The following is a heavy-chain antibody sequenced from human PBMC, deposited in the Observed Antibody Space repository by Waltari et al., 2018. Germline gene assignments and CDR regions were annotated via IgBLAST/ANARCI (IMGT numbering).Heavy chain of an antibody. D-gene: IGHD2-21*01. Sequence: QVQLHQWGAGQLKPSETLSPTCAAAAASSLGYSWSWIRQSPGKGLEWLGSIHYSGSTNYNPTHESRLSLSVDTTKKRFSLSLTSVTAADAALYFCARYGEVPASYFFDYWGQGTLVTVSS. CDR1: AASSLGYS. CDR2: IHYSGST. J-gene: IGHJ4*01. V-gene: IGHV4-34*01. CDR3: ARYGEVPASYFFDY.